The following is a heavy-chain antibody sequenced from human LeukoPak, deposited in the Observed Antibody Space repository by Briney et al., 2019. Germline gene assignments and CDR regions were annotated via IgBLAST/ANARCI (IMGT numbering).Heavy chain of an antibody. V-gene: IGHV1-2*02. CDR2: INPNSGGT. Sequence: ASVKVSCKASGYTYTGYYMHWVRQAPGQGLEWMGWINPNSGGTNYAQKFQGRVTMTRDTSISTAYMELSRLRSDDTAVYYCAVSGYSSSWPTEDFDYWGQGTLVTVSS. CDR1: GYTYTGYY. CDR3: AVSGYSSSWPTEDFDY. D-gene: IGHD6-13*01. J-gene: IGHJ4*02.